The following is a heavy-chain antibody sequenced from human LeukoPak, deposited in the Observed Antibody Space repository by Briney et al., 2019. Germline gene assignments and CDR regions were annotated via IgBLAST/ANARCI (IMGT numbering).Heavy chain of an antibody. CDR2: INPSGGST. CDR3: ARSPYYYDSSGYYQDY. D-gene: IGHD3-22*01. J-gene: IGHJ4*02. CDR1: GYTFTSYY. V-gene: IGHV1-46*01. Sequence: ASVKVSFKASGYTFTSYYMHWLRQAPAQGREWMGIINPSGGSTSYAQKFKGRVTMTRDTSTSTVYMELSRLRSEDTAVYYCARSPYYYDSSGYYQDYWGQGTLVTVSS.